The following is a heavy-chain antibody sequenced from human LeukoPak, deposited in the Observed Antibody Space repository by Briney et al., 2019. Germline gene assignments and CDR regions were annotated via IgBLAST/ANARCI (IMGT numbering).Heavy chain of an antibody. CDR3: AREGAAGYYYYYYYMDV. CDR2: ISGSGGTT. J-gene: IGHJ6*03. CDR1: GFTFSTYV. V-gene: IGHV3-23*01. D-gene: IGHD6-13*01. Sequence: PGGSLRLSCAASGFTFSTYVMTWVRQAPGKGLEWVSEISGSGGTTYYADSVKGRFTISRDNSKNTVSLQMNSLRAEDTAVYYCAREGAAGYYYYYYYMDVWGKGTTVTVSS.